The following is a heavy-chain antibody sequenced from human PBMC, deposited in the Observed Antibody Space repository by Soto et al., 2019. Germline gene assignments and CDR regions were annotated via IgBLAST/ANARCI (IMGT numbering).Heavy chain of an antibody. J-gene: IGHJ2*01. V-gene: IGHV5-51*01. CDR1: GYSFSDYW. Sequence: GESLKISCQGSGYSFSDYWIGWVRQMPGKGLEWMGIIYPSDSDTKYSPSFQGHVTFSVNTSISTAFLQWNSLKASDTAIYYCARQYYNFWSGSYTGSSYFDFWGRGTLVTVSS. CDR3: ARQYYNFWSGSYTGSSYFDF. CDR2: IYPSDSDT. D-gene: IGHD3-3*01.